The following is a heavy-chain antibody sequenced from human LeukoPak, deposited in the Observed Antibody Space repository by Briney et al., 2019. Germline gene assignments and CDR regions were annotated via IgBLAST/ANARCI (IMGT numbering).Heavy chain of an antibody. CDR3: ARVGGSYGYYFDY. D-gene: IGHD5-18*01. J-gene: IGHJ4*02. CDR1: GGSISSSSYY. V-gene: IGHV4-61*05. Sequence: SETLSLTCTVSGGSISSSSYYWGWIRQPPGKGLEWIGYIYYSGSTNYNPSLKSRVTISVDTSKNQFSLKLSSVTAADTAVYYCARVGGSYGYYFDYWGQGTLVTVSS. CDR2: IYYSGST.